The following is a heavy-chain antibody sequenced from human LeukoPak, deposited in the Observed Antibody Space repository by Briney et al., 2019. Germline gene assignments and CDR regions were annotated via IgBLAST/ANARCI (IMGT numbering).Heavy chain of an antibody. D-gene: IGHD3-22*01. CDR1: GFTFNIYW. Sequence: GGSLRLSCAVSGFTFNIYWMTWVRQAPGKGLEWVANIKEDGSEKYYADSVKGRFTISRDNSKNTLYLQMNSLRAEDTAVYYCAKVGGTYYYDSGLGRGYFDYWGQGTLVTVSS. J-gene: IGHJ4*02. CDR3: AKVGGTYYYDSGLGRGYFDY. CDR2: IKEDGSEK. V-gene: IGHV3-7*01.